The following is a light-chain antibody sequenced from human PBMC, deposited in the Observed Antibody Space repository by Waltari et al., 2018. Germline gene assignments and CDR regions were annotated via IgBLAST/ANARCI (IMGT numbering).Light chain of an antibody. Sequence: QSVLTQPPSASATPGQSVIISCSGTRSTLGSHYLYWYQQLPGTAPKRLIYRNNERPSGVSDRFSASKSGTSASLVISGLRSEDEAVYYCASWDDSHYVFGPGTTVTVL. CDR1: RSTLGSHY. J-gene: IGLJ1*01. V-gene: IGLV1-47*01. CDR3: ASWDDSHYV. CDR2: RNN.